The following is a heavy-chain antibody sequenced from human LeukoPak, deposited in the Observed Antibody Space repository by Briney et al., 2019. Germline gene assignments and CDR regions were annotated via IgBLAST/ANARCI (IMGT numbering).Heavy chain of an antibody. Sequence: GGSLRLSCAASGFTFSDYYMSWIRQAQGKGLEWVSYISSSGSTIYYADSVKGRFTISRDNAKNSLYLQMNSLRAEDTAVYYCARDRWLSGSSWTFDYWGQGTLVTVSS. V-gene: IGHV3-11*01. CDR1: GFTFSDYY. D-gene: IGHD6-13*01. CDR2: ISSSGSTI. J-gene: IGHJ4*02. CDR3: ARDRWLSGSSWTFDY.